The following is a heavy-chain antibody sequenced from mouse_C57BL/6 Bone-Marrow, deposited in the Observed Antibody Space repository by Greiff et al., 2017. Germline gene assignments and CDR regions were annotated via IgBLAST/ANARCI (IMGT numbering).Heavy chain of an antibody. CDR2: IYPGSGST. Sequence: QVQLQQPGAELVKPGASVKMSCKASGYTFTSYWITWVKQRPGQGLEWIGDIYPGSGSTNYNEKFKSKATLTVDTSSSTAYMQLSSLTSEDSAVYYCARGHYYGSSSWFAYWGQGTLVTVSA. CDR3: ARGHYYGSSSWFAY. J-gene: IGHJ3*01. D-gene: IGHD1-1*01. V-gene: IGHV1-55*01. CDR1: GYTFTSYW.